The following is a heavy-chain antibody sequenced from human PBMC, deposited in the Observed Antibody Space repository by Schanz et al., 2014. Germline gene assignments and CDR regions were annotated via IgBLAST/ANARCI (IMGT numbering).Heavy chain of an antibody. J-gene: IGHJ4*02. CDR1: GFTFSDYG. CDR3: ARDYVGFDY. CDR2: ISYDGNEK. V-gene: IGHV3-30*03. Sequence: QVQLVESGGGVVQPGRSLRLSCGASGFTFSDYGTHWVRQAPGKGLEWVAFISYDGNEKHYPDSVKGRFTISRDNSKNTLSLQMNSLRAEDTAVYYCARDYVGFDYWGQGTLVTVSS. D-gene: IGHD1-26*01.